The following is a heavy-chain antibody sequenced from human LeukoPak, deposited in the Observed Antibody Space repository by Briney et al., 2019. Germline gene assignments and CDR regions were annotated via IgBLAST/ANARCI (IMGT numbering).Heavy chain of an antibody. J-gene: IGHJ3*02. D-gene: IGHD2-15*01. CDR2: ISGSGGST. Sequence: GSLRLSCAASGFTFSNYAMSWVRQAPGKGLEWVSSISGSGGSTYYADSVKGRFSISRDISKNTLYLQVSSLRAEDTAIYFCAKGSGGSSYSAFDIWGQGTTVTVSS. CDR1: GFTFSNYA. CDR3: AKGSGGSSYSAFDI. V-gene: IGHV3-23*01.